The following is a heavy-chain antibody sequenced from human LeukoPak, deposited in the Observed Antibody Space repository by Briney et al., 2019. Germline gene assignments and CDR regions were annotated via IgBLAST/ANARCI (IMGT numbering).Heavy chain of an antibody. CDR1: GFSFSGYV. Sequence: GGSLRLSCAAPGFSFSGYVMSWVRQAPGKGLEWVSAVGASGDNTYYADSVKGRFTISRDNAKNSLYLQMNSLRAEDTAVYYCARDLRWLANWGQGTLVTVSS. V-gene: IGHV3-23*01. CDR2: VGASGDNT. CDR3: ARDLRWLAN. J-gene: IGHJ4*02. D-gene: IGHD6-19*01.